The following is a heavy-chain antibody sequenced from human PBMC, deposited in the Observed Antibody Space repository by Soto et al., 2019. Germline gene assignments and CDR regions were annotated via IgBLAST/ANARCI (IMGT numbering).Heavy chain of an antibody. V-gene: IGHV1-18*01. CDR3: ARDHGDYVGGYYFDY. D-gene: IGHD4-17*01. J-gene: IGHJ4*02. CDR1: GYTFTSYG. CDR2: ISAYNGNT. Sequence: GASVKDSCKASGYTFTSYGISWVRQAPGQGLEWMGWISAYNGNTNYAQKLQGRVTMTTDTSTSTAYMELRSLRSDDTAVYYCARDHGDYVGGYYFDYWGQGTLVTVSS.